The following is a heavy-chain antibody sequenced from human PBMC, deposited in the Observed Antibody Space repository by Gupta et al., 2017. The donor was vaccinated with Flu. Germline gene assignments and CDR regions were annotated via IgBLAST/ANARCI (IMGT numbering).Heavy chain of an antibody. D-gene: IGHD6-6*01. V-gene: IGHV4-34*01. J-gene: IGHJ5*01. CDR3: ARGLEARRNRFDP. CDR2: INHSGST. Sequence: IRQPPGKGLEWIGEINHSGSTNYNPSLKSRVTISVDTSKNQFSLKLSSVTAADTAVYYCARGLEARRNRFDPWGQGTLVTVSS.